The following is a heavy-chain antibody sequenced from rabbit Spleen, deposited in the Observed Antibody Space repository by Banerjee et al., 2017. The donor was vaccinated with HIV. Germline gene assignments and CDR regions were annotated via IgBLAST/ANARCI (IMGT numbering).Heavy chain of an antibody. J-gene: IGHJ4*01. Sequence: QSLEESGGDLVKPGASLTLTCIASGVSFSGNSYMCWVRQAPGKGLEWIACIDTGSSGSTYYASWAKGRFTISKTSSTTVTLQMTSLTAADTATYFCARDTSENNFNLWGPGTLVTVS. D-gene: IGHD1-1*01. V-gene: IGHV1S40*01. CDR1: GVSFSGNSY. CDR2: IDTGSSGST. CDR3: ARDTSENNFNL.